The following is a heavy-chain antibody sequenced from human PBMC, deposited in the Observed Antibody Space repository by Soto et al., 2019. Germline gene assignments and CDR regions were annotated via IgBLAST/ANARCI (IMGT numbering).Heavy chain of an antibody. D-gene: IGHD1-7*01. Sequence: PSETLSLTCAVSGGSFTSNNWWTWVRQPPGQGLEWIGEIYRTGSTNYNPSLKSRVTISLDKSENQFSLKVTSLTAADTAVYYCASRDTGTSVDYWGQGTLGTVSS. V-gene: IGHV4-4*02. CDR3: ASRDTGTSVDY. J-gene: IGHJ4*02. CDR2: IYRTGST. CDR1: GGSFTSNNW.